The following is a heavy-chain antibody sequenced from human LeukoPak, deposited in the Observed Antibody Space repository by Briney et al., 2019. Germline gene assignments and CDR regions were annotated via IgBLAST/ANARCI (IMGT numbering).Heavy chain of an antibody. CDR3: ARDRGGTGDFDS. CDR1: GYTFTSYD. D-gene: IGHD1-1*01. CDR2: INPDNGNT. J-gene: IGHJ4*02. Sequence: ASVKVSCKASGYTFTSYDINWVRQATGQGLEWMGWINPDNGNTLYSQKFQDRVTITRDTSASTGYMELSSLTSEDTAVYYCARDRGGTGDFDSWGQGTLVSVSS. V-gene: IGHV1-3*01.